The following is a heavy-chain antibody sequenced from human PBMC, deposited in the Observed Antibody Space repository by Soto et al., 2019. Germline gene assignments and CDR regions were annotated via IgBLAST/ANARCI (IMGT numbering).Heavy chain of an antibody. CDR1: GFTFSSYA. CDR3: AKGPVAGLTSFDY. D-gene: IGHD6-19*01. V-gene: IGHV3-23*01. Sequence: EVQLLESGGGLVQPGGSLRLSCAASGFTFSSYAMSWVRQAPGKGLEWVSAISGSGGSTYYADSVKGRFTISRDNSKNTLYLKMNSLRAEDTAVYYCAKGPVAGLTSFDYWGQGTLVTVSS. J-gene: IGHJ4*02. CDR2: ISGSGGST.